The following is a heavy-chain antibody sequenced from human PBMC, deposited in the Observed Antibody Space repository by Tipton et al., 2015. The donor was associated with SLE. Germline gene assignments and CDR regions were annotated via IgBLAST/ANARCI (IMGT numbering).Heavy chain of an antibody. V-gene: IGHV3-74*01. CDR2: TNEDGSVT. CDR1: GVTFSQYW. Sequence: SLRLSCEDSGVTFSQYWMHWVRQAPGKGLVWVSRTNEDGSVTNYADSVKGRFTISRDNAKKTLYLQMNSLRAEDTAVYYCGRDLSGQKDVWGQGTVVTVSS. CDR3: GRDLSGQKDV. J-gene: IGHJ3*01. D-gene: IGHD2-15*01.